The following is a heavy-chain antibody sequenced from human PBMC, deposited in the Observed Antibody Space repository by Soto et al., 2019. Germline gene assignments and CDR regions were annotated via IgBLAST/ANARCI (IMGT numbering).Heavy chain of an antibody. J-gene: IGHJ5*02. D-gene: IGHD1-26*01. CDR2: INPSDGST. V-gene: IGHV1-46*01. CDR1: GYSFTSHY. Sequence: ASVKVSCKASGYSFTSHYMHWVRQAPGQGLEWMGIINPSDGSTTYAQKFQGRVTMTRDTSTSTLYMELSSLRSEDTAVYYCAREVDGSYSGDTNWFDPWGQGTLVTVSS. CDR3: AREVDGSYSGDTNWFDP.